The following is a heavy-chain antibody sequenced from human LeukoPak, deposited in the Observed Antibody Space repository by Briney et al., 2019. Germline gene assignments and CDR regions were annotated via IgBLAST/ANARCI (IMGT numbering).Heavy chain of an antibody. J-gene: IGHJ3*02. Sequence: GGSLRLSCAASGFTFSSYAMSWVRQAPGKGLEWVSAISGGGGSTYYADSVKGRFTISRDNSKNTLYLQMNSLRAEDTAVYYCAKGYYYDSSGYALPVDAFDIWGQGTMVTVSS. V-gene: IGHV3-23*01. D-gene: IGHD3-22*01. CDR1: GFTFSSYA. CDR3: AKGYYYDSSGYALPVDAFDI. CDR2: ISGGGGST.